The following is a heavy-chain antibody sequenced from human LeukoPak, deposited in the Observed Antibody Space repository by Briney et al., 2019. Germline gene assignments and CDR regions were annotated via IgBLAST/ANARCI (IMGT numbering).Heavy chain of an antibody. CDR3: ARARTQYSDGSGLNWFDP. D-gene: IGHD3-22*01. J-gene: IGHJ5*02. CDR2: VFSSGKT. Sequence: SETLSLTCTVSGDSFSSGGDSWIRQLPGMGLEWIGYVFSSGKTYYKTSLKGRVTISLDMSKNQFSLRLSSVTAADTAVYYCARARTQYSDGSGLNWFDPWGQGTLVTVSS. CDR1: GDSFSSGGD. V-gene: IGHV4-31*03.